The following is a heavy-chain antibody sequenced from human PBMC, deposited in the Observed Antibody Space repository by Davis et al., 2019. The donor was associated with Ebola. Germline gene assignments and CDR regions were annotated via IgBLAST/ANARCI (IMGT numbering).Heavy chain of an antibody. Sequence: MPSETLSLTCTVSGFSISRAYYWGWMRQSPGKGLEWIDSISYSGNTYYNPSLKSRVTISRDTSNNQFSVNLNSVTAADTAVYYCARQTTYLHATDYYVWGQGALVTVSS. CDR1: GFSISRAYY. J-gene: IGHJ4*02. CDR2: ISYSGNT. V-gene: IGHV4-38-2*02. CDR3: ARQTTYLHATDYYV. D-gene: IGHD3-9*01.